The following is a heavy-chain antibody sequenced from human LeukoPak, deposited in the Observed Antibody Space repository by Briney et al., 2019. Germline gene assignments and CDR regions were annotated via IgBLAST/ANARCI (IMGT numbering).Heavy chain of an antibody. V-gene: IGHV3-23*01. J-gene: IGHJ4*02. CDR3: AKAIAVAARRGNIDY. CDR1: GLTFRKFA. D-gene: IGHD6-19*01. CDR2: ISGNGGET. Sequence: PGGSLRVSCAASGLTFRKFAMTWVRQAPGKGLEWVSTISGNGGETFYADSVKGRFTISRDNSKNTLYVQMNSLRAEDTAIYYCAKAIAVAARRGNIDYWGQGTLVTVSS.